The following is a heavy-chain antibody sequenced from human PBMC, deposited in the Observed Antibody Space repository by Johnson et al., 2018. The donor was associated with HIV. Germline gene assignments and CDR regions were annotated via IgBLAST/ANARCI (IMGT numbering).Heavy chain of an antibody. CDR1: GFTVISNY. Sequence: VQLVESGGGLIQPGGSLRLSCAASGFTVISNYMSWVRQAPGKGLEWVSVIYSGGSTYYADSVKGQFTISRENSKNTLYLQMNSLRAEDTAVYYCASFPARSDAFDIWGQGTMVTVSS. CDR2: IYSGGST. V-gene: IGHV3-53*01. J-gene: IGHJ3*02. CDR3: ASFPARSDAFDI.